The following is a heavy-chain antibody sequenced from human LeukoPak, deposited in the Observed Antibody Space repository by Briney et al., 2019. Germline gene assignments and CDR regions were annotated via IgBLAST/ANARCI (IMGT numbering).Heavy chain of an antibody. J-gene: IGHJ5*02. CDR2: IKQDGSEK. D-gene: IGHD6-13*01. CDR3: ARRSKYSSSWYVHSQGPSWFDP. CDR1: GFTFSSYW. Sequence: GGPLRLSCAASGFTFSSYWMSWVRQAPGKGLEWVANIKQDGSEKYYVDSVKGRFTISRDNAKNSLYLQMNSLRAEDTAVYYCARRSKYSSSWYVHSQGPSWFDPWGQGTLVTVSS. V-gene: IGHV3-7*01.